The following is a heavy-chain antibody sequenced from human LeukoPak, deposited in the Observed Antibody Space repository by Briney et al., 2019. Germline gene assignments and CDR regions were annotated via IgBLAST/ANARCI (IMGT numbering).Heavy chain of an antibody. D-gene: IGHD3-22*01. Sequence: GGSLRLSCAASGFTFSSYWMSWVRQAPGKGLEWVANIKLDGSEKYYVDSVKGRFTISRDNAKNSLYLQMNSLRAEDTAVYYCAKDRGSGTYYYDSSGYFDYWGQGTLVTVSS. CDR1: GFTFSSYW. V-gene: IGHV3-7*01. J-gene: IGHJ4*02. CDR3: AKDRGSGTYYYDSSGYFDY. CDR2: IKLDGSEK.